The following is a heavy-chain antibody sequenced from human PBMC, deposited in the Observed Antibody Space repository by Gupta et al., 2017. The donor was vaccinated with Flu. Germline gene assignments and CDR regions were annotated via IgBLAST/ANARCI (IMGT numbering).Heavy chain of an antibody. J-gene: IGHJ4*02. D-gene: IGHD6-13*01. CDR3: ARISGSTWFFDY. CDR2: VDWDDDK. Sequence: QVTLRESGPALVRPTQTLTLTCSFSGFSLNTAGMCVSWIRQSPGKALEWLALVDWDDDKYYSTSLKTRLTISKDTPKNQVVLTMTNMDSVDTATYYCARISGSTWFFDYWGQGIPVTVSS. V-gene: IGHV2-70*01. CDR1: GFSLNTAGMC.